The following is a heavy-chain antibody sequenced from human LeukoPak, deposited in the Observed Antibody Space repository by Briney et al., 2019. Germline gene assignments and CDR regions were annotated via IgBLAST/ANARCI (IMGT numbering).Heavy chain of an antibody. Sequence: GGSLRLSCAASGFTFSDYYMNWIRQAPGKGLEWVSYISSSGSTIYYADSVKGRFTISRDNAKNSLYLQMNSLRAEDTAVYYCARDGKTGYCSTTSCYTNHYFGYWGQGTLVTVSS. D-gene: IGHD2-2*02. V-gene: IGHV3-11*04. CDR1: GFTFSDYY. J-gene: IGHJ4*02. CDR3: ARDGKTGYCSTTSCYTNHYFGY. CDR2: ISSSGSTI.